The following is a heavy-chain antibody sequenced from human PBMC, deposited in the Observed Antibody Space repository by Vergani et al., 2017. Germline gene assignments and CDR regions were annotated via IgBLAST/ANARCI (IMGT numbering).Heavy chain of an antibody. J-gene: IGHJ6*03. V-gene: IGHV3-53*01. CDR2: IYSGGST. D-gene: IGHD3-22*01. CDR3: ARSTYYDSSGYSFGLYYYMDV. CDR1: GFTVSINY. Sequence: EVQLVESGGGLIQPGGSLRLSCAASGFTVSINYMSWVRQAPGKGLEWVSVIYSGGSTYYADSVKGRFTISRDNSKNTLYLQRKRLRAVYPAVYYCARSTYYDSSGYSFGLYYYMDVWGKGTTVTVSS.